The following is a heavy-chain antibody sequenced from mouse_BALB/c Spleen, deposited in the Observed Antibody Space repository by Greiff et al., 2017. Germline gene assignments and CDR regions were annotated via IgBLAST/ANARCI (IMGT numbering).Heavy chain of an antibody. D-gene: IGHD2-4*01. Sequence: EVQLQESGGGLVKPGGSLKLSCAASGFTFSSYAMSWVRQTPEKRLEWVATISSGGSYTYYPDSVKGRFTISRDNAKNTLYLQMSSLRSEDTAMYYCARRDDYDFDYWGQGTTLTVSS. CDR2: ISSGGSYT. CDR3: ARRDDYDFDY. V-gene: IGHV5-9-3*01. J-gene: IGHJ2*01. CDR1: GFTFSSYA.